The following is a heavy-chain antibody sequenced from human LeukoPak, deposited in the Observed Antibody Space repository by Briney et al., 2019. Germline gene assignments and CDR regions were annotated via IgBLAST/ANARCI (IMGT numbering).Heavy chain of an antibody. J-gene: IGHJ5*02. CDR2: IYYSGST. CDR1: GGSISSSSYY. Sequence: SETLSLTCTVSGGSISSSSYYWGWIRQPPGKGLEWIGSIYYSGSTYYNPSLKSRVTISVDTSKNQFSLKLSPVTAADTAVYYCARDRSKNWFDPWGQGTLVTVSS. V-gene: IGHV4-39*07. CDR3: ARDRSKNWFDP.